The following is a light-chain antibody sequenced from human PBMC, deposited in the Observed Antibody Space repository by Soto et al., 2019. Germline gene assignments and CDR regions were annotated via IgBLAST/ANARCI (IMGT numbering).Light chain of an antibody. V-gene: IGLV1-44*01. Sequence: QLVLTQPPSASETPGQRVTISCSGSSSNIGRNAVNWYQHLPGTAPKLLIYNNNQRPSGVPDRFSGSKSGTSASLAISGLQSEEEADYYCAAWDDSLSGLLFGGGTKLTVL. CDR3: AAWDDSLSGLL. CDR2: NNN. CDR1: SSNIGRNA. J-gene: IGLJ3*02.